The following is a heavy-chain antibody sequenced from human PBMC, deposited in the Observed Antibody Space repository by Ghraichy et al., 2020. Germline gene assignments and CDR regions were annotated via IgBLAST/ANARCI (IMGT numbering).Heavy chain of an antibody. CDR1: SGSIPTSTYY. CDR3: AWDSGRWYRFDH. D-gene: IGHD6-13*01. J-gene: IGHJ4*02. Sequence: SETLSLTCVFSSGSIPTSTYYWGWIRQPPGKGLEWLGSLFYSGTTYYNPSVKSRVTMSVDTSKSQVSLKLTSVTAADTAVYYCAWDSGRWYRFDHWGQGALVTVSS. CDR2: LFYSGTT. V-gene: IGHV4-39*01.